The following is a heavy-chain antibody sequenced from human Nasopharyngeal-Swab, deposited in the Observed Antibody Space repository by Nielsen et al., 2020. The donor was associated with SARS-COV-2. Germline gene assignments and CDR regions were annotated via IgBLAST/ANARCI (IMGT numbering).Heavy chain of an antibody. V-gene: IGHV1-18*01. CDR2: ISDYNGNT. CDR3: AREDRGYCSGGSCYKNFDY. D-gene: IGHD2-15*01. CDR1: GYTFTSYG. J-gene: IGHJ4*02. Sequence: ASVKVSCKASGYTFTSYGISWVRQAPGKGLEWMGWISDYNGNTNYAQKLQGRVTMTTDTSTSTAYMELRSLRSDDTAVYYCAREDRGYCSGGSCYKNFDYWGQGTLVTVSS.